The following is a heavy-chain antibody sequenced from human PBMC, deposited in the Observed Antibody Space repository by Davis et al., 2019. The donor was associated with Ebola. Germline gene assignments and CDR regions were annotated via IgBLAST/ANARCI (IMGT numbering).Heavy chain of an antibody. CDR3: ARHLKGIAVAGDYYYYYGMDV. Sequence: GESLKISCAASGFTFSGYGMHWVRQAPGKGLEWVAFIRHDGSDRYYADSVKGRFTISRDNAKNSLYLQMNSLRDEDTAVYYCARHLKGIAVAGDYYYYYGMDVWGQGTTVTVSS. V-gene: IGHV3-30*02. CDR1: GFTFSGYG. CDR2: IRHDGSDR. J-gene: IGHJ6*02. D-gene: IGHD6-19*01.